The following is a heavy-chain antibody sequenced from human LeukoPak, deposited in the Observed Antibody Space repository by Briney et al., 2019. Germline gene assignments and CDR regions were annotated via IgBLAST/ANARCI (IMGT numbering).Heavy chain of an antibody. CDR2: IYYSGTT. V-gene: IGHV4-39*07. D-gene: IGHD4-17*01. J-gene: IGHJ6*03. CDR3: ARATGRGYYYYYYMDV. CDR1: GASISNSNYF. Sequence: SETLSLTCTVSGASISNSNYFWGWIRQPPGKGLEWIGNIYYSGTTYYNPSLKSRVTISVDTSKNQFSLKLSSVTAADTAVYYCARATGRGYYYYYYMDVWGKGTTVTVSS.